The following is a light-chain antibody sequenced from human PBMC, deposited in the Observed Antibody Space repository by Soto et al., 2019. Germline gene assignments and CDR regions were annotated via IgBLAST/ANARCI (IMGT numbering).Light chain of an antibody. Sequence: QSVLIQPASVSGSPGQSITISCTGTSSDVGGYNYVSWYQQHPGKAPKLTIYDVSNRPSGVSNRFSGSKSGNTASLTISGLQAEDEADYFCSSYTTSSTVVFGGGTKLTVL. CDR2: DVS. J-gene: IGLJ2*01. CDR1: SSDVGGYNY. V-gene: IGLV2-14*01. CDR3: SSYTTSSTVV.